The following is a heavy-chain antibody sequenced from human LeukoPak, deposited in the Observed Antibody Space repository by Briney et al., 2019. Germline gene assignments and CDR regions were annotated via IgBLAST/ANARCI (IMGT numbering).Heavy chain of an antibody. V-gene: IGHV3-74*01. CDR2: INSDGSIA. J-gene: IGHJ4*02. Sequence: GGSLRLSCAASGFTFSSYWMHWVRQAPGMGLVWVSRINSDGSIASYADSVKGRFTISRDNAKNTLSLQMSSLRAEDTAVYYCAKDTRVLTATTGVDYWGQGTLVTVSS. D-gene: IGHD4-17*01. CDR1: GFTFSSYW. CDR3: AKDTRVLTATTGVDY.